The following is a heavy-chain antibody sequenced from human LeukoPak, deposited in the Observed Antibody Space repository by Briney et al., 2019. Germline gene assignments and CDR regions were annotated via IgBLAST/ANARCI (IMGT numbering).Heavy chain of an antibody. Sequence: ASVKVSCKASGYTFTSYGISWVRQAPGQGLEWMGWISAYNGNTNYAQKLQGRVTMTTDTSTSTAYMELRSLRSGDTAVYYCARGAPRWRSSSSYDHWGQGTLVTVSS. J-gene: IGHJ4*02. D-gene: IGHD6-13*01. CDR3: ARGAPRWRSSSSYDH. CDR1: GYTFTSYG. CDR2: ISAYNGNT. V-gene: IGHV1-18*01.